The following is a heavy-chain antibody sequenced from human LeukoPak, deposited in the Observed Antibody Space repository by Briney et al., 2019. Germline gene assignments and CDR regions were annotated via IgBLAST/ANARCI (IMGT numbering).Heavy chain of an antibody. CDR2: INHSGST. CDR1: GGSFSGYY. V-gene: IGHV4-34*01. CDR3: ARYKGYTYGEDY. J-gene: IGHJ4*02. Sequence: SETLSLTCAVYGGSFSGYYWSWIRQPPGKGLEWIGEINHSGSTNYNPSLKSRVTISVDTSKNQFSLKLSSVTAADTAVYYCARYKGYTYGEDYWGQGTLVTVSS. D-gene: IGHD5-18*01.